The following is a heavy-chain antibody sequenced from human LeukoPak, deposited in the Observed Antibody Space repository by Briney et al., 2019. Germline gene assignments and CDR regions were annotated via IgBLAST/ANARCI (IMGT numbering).Heavy chain of an antibody. CDR2: INHSGST. V-gene: IGHV4-34*01. J-gene: IGHJ4*02. CDR1: GGSISSYY. CDR3: ARGFPYYYDSSGYPENFDY. D-gene: IGHD3-22*01. Sequence: SETLSLTCTVSGGSISSYYWSWIRQPPGKGLEWIGEINHSGSTNYNPSLKSRVTISVDTSKNQFSLKLSSVTAADTAVYYCARGFPYYYDSSGYPENFDYWGQGTLVTVSS.